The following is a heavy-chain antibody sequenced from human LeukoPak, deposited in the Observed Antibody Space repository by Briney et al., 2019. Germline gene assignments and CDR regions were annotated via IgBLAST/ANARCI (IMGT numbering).Heavy chain of an antibody. CDR3: ARDNDYGGNSGDAFDI. CDR2: ISPNSGGT. V-gene: IGHV1-2*02. CDR1: GFTFSGYY. J-gene: IGHJ3*02. Sequence: GASVKVSCKASGFTFSGYYMHWVRQAPGQGLEWMAWISPNSGGTNYVQKFQGRVTMTRDTSISTAYMELSRLRSDDTAVYYCARDNDYGGNSGDAFDIWGQGTMVTVSS. D-gene: IGHD4-23*01.